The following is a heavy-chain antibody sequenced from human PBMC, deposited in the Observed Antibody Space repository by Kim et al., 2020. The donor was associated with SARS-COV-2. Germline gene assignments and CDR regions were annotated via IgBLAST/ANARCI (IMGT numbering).Heavy chain of an antibody. J-gene: IGHJ3*02. D-gene: IGHD3-16*02. Sequence: PSLKRRVTISVDTSKNQFSLKLSSVTAADTAVYYCARLRLGELSFHAFDIWGQGTMVTVSS. V-gene: IGHV4-59*01. CDR3: ARLRLGELSFHAFDI.